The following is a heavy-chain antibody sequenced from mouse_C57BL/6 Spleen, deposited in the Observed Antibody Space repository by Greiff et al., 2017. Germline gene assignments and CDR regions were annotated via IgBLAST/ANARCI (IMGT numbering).Heavy chain of an antibody. CDR1: GYTFTSYW. J-gene: IGHJ2*01. V-gene: IGHV1-53*01. D-gene: IGHD1-1*01. Sequence: QVQLQQPGTELVKPGASVKLPCKASGYTFTSYWMHWVKQRPGQGLEWIGNINPSNGGTNYNEKFKSKATLTVDKSSSTAYMQLSSLTSEYSAVYYCARPTTVVGNYFDYWGQDTTLTVSS. CDR2: INPSNGGT. CDR3: ARPTTVVGNYFDY.